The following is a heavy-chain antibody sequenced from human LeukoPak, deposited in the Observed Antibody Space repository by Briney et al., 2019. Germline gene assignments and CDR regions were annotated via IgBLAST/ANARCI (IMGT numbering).Heavy chain of an antibody. CDR3: ARDPGFGFDTSGYYYFDY. V-gene: IGHV3-21*01. D-gene: IGHD3-3*01. Sequence: PGGSLRLSCAASGFPFSSCNMHWVRHAPGKGLEWLSCISSSSAYIYYAESIKGRFTISRDNAKNSLFLQLNSLRDDDTAVYYCARDPGFGFDTSGYYYFDYWGQGALVTVSS. J-gene: IGHJ4*02. CDR2: ISSSSAYI. CDR1: GFPFSSCN.